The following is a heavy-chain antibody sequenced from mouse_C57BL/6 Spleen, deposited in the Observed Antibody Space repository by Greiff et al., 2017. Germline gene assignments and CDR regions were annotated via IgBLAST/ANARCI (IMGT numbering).Heavy chain of an antibody. D-gene: IGHD1-1*01. Sequence: QVQLQQSGPELVKPGASVKISCKASGYAFSSSWMNWVKQRPGKGLEWIGRIYPGDGDTNYNGKFKGKATLTADKSSSTAYMQLSSLTSEDSAVYFCARRYGSSYGYFDYWGQGTTLTVSS. CDR1: GYAFSSSW. CDR2: IYPGDGDT. CDR3: ARRYGSSYGYFDY. J-gene: IGHJ2*01. V-gene: IGHV1-82*01.